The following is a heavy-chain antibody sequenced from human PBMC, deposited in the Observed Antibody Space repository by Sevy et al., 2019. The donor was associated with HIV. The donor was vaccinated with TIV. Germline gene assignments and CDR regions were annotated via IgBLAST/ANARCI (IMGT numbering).Heavy chain of an antibody. D-gene: IGHD3-3*01. J-gene: IGHJ3*02. V-gene: IGHV3-23*01. Sequence: GGSLRLSCATSGFTFGTHAMSWVRQAPGKGLEWVSGISGSGGSTYYADSVKGRFTISRDKSKKTLYLQVNSLRAEDTAVYYCAKGVYDCRSGLPDIFDIWGQGTMVTVSS. CDR2: ISGSGGST. CDR1: GFTFGTHA. CDR3: AKGVYDCRSGLPDIFDI.